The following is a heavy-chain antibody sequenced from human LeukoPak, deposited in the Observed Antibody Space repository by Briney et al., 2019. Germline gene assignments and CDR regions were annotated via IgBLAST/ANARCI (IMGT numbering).Heavy chain of an antibody. D-gene: IGHD3-10*01. CDR2: MNPNSGNT. Sequence: GASVKVSCKASGYTFTSYDINWVRQATGQGLEWMGWMNPNSGNTGYAQKFQGRVTMTRNTSISTAYMELSSLRSEDTAVYYCARGHITMVRGVIIDYYYMDVWGKGTTVTISS. CDR1: GYTFTSYD. J-gene: IGHJ6*03. V-gene: IGHV1-8*01. CDR3: ARGHITMVRGVIIDYYYMDV.